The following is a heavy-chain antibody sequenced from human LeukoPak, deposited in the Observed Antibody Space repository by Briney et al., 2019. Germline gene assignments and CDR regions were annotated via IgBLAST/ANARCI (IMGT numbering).Heavy chain of an antibody. Sequence: PGGSLRLSCAASGFIFNNYWMSWVRQAPGKGLEWVSGISGSGDSTYYADSVKGRFTISRDNSKNTLYLQMNSLRVEDTATYFCAKVRAPSGWFNSDYWGQGTLVTVSS. V-gene: IGHV3-23*01. J-gene: IGHJ4*02. CDR3: AKVRAPSGWFNSDY. CDR2: ISGSGDST. D-gene: IGHD6-19*01. CDR1: GFIFNNYW.